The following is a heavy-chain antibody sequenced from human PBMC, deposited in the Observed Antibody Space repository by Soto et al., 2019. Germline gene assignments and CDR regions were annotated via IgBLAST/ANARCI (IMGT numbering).Heavy chain of an antibody. CDR2: VSATDGST. J-gene: IGHJ3*02. Sequence: EVQMLESGGGLVQPGGSLRLSCSVSGFTFSAHAMSWVRQAPGKGLEWVLTVSATDGSTDYADSVKGRFTITRDNSKNTRYLHISSLRLEDKAIYYCAKDRFNGAFDIWGQGTMVTVSS. CDR3: AKDRFNGAFDI. V-gene: IGHV3-23*01. CDR1: GFTFSAHA. D-gene: IGHD2-8*01.